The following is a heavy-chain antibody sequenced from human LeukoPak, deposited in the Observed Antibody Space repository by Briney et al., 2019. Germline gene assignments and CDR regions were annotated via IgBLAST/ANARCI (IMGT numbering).Heavy chain of an antibody. V-gene: IGHV4-34*01. J-gene: IGHJ5*02. CDR1: GGSFSGYY. Sequence: SETLSLTCAVYGGSFSGYYWSWIRQPPGKGLEWIGEINHSGSTNYNPSLKSRVTISVDTSKNQFSLKQSSVTAADMAVYYCGRGLLSHSRSPGHPRGPGTPVTVSS. D-gene: IGHD6-13*01. CDR2: INHSGST. CDR3: GRGLLSHSRSPGHP.